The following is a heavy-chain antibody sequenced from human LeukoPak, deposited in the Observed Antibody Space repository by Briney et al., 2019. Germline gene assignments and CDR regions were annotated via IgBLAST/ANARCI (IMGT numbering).Heavy chain of an antibody. CDR2: ISYDGSNK. V-gene: IGHV3-30*03. CDR3: ARPNHYYDSSGYYFFDY. Sequence: GGSLRLSCAASGFTFSSYGMHWVRQAPGKGLEWVAAISYDGSNKYYADSVKGRFTISRDNSKNTLYLQMNSLRAEDTAVYYCARPNHYYDSSGYYFFDYWGQGTLVTVSS. J-gene: IGHJ4*02. D-gene: IGHD3-22*01. CDR1: GFTFSSYG.